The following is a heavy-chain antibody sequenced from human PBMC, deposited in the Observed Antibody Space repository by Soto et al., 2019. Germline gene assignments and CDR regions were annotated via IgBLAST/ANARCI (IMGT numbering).Heavy chain of an antibody. D-gene: IGHD2-2*02. CDR3: AREYTAWPLAYGSDV. V-gene: IGHV3-21*01. CDR1: GFTFSTYS. CDR2: ISSRSDI. Sequence: KPGGSLRLSCVGSGFTFSTYSINWVRQAPGKGLEWVSSISSRSDIYYADSVKGRFTISRDNAKNSVSLQMNSLRAEDTAVYYCAREYTAWPLAYGSDVWGQGTTVTVYS. J-gene: IGHJ6*02.